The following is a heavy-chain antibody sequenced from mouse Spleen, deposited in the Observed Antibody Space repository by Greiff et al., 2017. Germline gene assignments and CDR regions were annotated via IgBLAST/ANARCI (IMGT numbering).Heavy chain of an antibody. CDR3: TRIGNYVFDY. CDR1: GYTFTDYE. D-gene: IGHD2-1*01. J-gene: IGHJ2*01. CDR2: IDPETGGT. V-gene: IGHV1-15*01. Sequence: QVQLQQSGAELVRPGASVTLSCKASGYTFTDYEMHWVKQTPVHGLEWIGAIDPETGGTAYNQKFKGKAILTADKSSSTAYMELRSLTSEDSAVYYCTRIGNYVFDYWGQGTTLTVSS.